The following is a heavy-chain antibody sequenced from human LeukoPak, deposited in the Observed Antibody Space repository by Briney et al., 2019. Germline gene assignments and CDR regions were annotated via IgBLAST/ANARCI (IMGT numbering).Heavy chain of an antibody. CDR1: GFTFTSSA. Sequence: GASVKVSCKASGFTFTSSAMQWVRQARGQRLEWIGWIVVGSGNQERVTITRDMSTSTAYMELSSLRSEDTAVYYCARDGPLVGDLFGYWGQGTLVTVSS. D-gene: IGHD1-26*01. V-gene: IGHV1-58*02. J-gene: IGHJ4*02. CDR2: IVVGSG. CDR3: ARDGPLVGDLFGY.